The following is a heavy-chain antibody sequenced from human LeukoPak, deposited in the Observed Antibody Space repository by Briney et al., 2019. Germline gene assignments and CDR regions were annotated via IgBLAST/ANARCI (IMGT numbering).Heavy chain of an antibody. J-gene: IGHJ6*02. CDR2: IIPIFGIA. Sequence: SVKVSCKASGGTFSSYAISWVRQAPGQGLEWMGRIIPIFGIANYAQKFQGRVTITADKSTSTAYMELSSLRPEDTAVYYCARAFRGSGNYYYYGMDVWGQGTTVTVSS. CDR1: GGTFSSYA. V-gene: IGHV1-69*04. CDR3: ARAFRGSGNYYYYGMDV. D-gene: IGHD3-10*01.